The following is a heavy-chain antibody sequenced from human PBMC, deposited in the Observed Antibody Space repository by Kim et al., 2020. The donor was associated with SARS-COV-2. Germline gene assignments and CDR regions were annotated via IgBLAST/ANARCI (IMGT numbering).Heavy chain of an antibody. V-gene: IGHV4-39*02. CDR2: IYYSGST. CDR3: ARELQEHVEMATISNWFDP. J-gene: IGHJ5*02. D-gene: IGHD5-12*01. Sequence: SETLSLTCTVSGGSISSSSYYWGWIRQPPGKGLEWIGSIYYSGSTYYNPSLKSRVTISVDTSKNQFSLKLSSVTAADTAVYYCARELQEHVEMATISNWFDPWGQGTLVTVSS. CDR1: GGSISSSSYY.